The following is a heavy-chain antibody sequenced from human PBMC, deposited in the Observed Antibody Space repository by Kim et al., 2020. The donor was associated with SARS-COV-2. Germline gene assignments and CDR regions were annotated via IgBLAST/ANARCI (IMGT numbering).Heavy chain of an antibody. V-gene: IGHV1-18*04. J-gene: IGHJ4*02. CDR2: ISAYNGNT. CDR3: ARDWAPYYYDSSGYYHFDY. D-gene: IGHD3-22*01. Sequence: ASVKVSCKASGYTFTSYGISWVRQAPGQGLEWMGWISAYNGNTNYAQKLQGRVTMTTDTSTSTAYMELRSLRSDDTAVYYCARDWAPYYYDSSGYYHFDYWGQGTLVTVSS. CDR1: GYTFTSYG.